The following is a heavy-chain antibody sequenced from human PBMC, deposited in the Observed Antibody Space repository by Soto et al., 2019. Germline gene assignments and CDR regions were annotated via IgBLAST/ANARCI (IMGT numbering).Heavy chain of an antibody. J-gene: IGHJ6*02. CDR2: INHSGST. D-gene: IGHD3-3*01. V-gene: IGHV4-34*01. CDR1: GGSFSGYY. CDR3: ARGGLRFLEWLPPSSYYYGMDV. Sequence: SETLSLTCAVYGGSFSGYYWSWIRQPPGKGLEWIGEINHSGSTNYNPSLKSRVTISVDTSKNQFSLKLSSVTAADTAVYYCARGGLRFLEWLPPSSYYYGMDVWGQGSTVTF.